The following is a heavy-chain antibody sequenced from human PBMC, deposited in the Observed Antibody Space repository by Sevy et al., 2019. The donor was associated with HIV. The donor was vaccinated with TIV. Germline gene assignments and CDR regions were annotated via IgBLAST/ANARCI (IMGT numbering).Heavy chain of an antibody. CDR3: ARTPGAYDAFDL. CDR1: GFTFSSYS. D-gene: IGHD7-27*01. Sequence: GGALRLSCAASGFTFSSYSMNWVRQAPGTGLEWVSSISGLSNYIYYADSLKGRFTISRDNDKNSLYLQMNSLRAEDTAVYYCARTPGAYDAFDLWGQGTMVTVSS. V-gene: IGHV3-21*01. CDR2: ISGLSNYI. J-gene: IGHJ3*01.